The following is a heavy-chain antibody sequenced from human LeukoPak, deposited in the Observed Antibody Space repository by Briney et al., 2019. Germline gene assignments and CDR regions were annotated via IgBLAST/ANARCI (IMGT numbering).Heavy chain of an antibody. J-gene: IGHJ4*02. V-gene: IGHV3-23*01. D-gene: IGHD4-23*01. CDR3: AKAADYGGPSGFDY. Sequence: GGSLRLSCAASGFTFSNYAMSWVRQAPGKGLEWVSGISGSGDSTYYADSVKGRFTISRDNSKNTLYLQMNSLRAEDTAVYYCAKAADYGGPSGFDYWGQGTLVTVSS. CDR1: GFTFSNYA. CDR2: ISGSGDST.